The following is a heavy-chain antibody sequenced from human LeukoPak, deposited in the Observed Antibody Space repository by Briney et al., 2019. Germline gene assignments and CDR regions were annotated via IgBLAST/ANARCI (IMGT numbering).Heavy chain of an antibody. Sequence: PGGSLRLSCSASGFTFSSYAMSWVRQAPGKGLVWVSAVTNSGGDTYHADSAKGRFTITRDNSKNTLYLQMNSLRVEDTAVYYCAKGSSSSRPYYFDYWGQGTLVTVSS. J-gene: IGHJ4*02. CDR3: AKGSSSSRPYYFDY. D-gene: IGHD6-6*01. CDR1: GFTFSSYA. V-gene: IGHV3-23*01. CDR2: VTNSGGDT.